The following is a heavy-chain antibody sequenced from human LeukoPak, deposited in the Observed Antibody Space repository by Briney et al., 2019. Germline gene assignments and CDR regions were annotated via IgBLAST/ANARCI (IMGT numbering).Heavy chain of an antibody. D-gene: IGHD4-23*01. Sequence: SETLSLTCAVYGGSFSGYYWSWIRQPPGKGLEWIGEINHSGSTNYNPSLKSRVTISVDTSKNQFSLKLSSVTAADTAVYYCARYGGSKYYFDYWGQGTLVTVSS. CDR2: INHSGST. V-gene: IGHV4-34*01. J-gene: IGHJ4*02. CDR3: ARYGGSKYYFDY. CDR1: GGSFSGYY.